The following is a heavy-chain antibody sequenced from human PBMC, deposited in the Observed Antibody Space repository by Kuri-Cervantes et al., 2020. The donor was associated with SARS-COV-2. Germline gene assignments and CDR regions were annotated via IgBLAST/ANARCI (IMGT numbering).Heavy chain of an antibody. D-gene: IGHD1-26*01. V-gene: IGHV1-69*10. CDR1: GYTVTSYA. J-gene: IGHJ4*02. CDR3: ARTEWELDY. CDR2: IIPLLNIT. Sequence: SVKVSCKASGYTVTSYAISWVRQAPGQGLECMGGIIPLLNITNYSQKFQGRVTISADKSTGSVYMELSSLRSEDTAVYYCARTEWELDYWGQGTLVTVSS.